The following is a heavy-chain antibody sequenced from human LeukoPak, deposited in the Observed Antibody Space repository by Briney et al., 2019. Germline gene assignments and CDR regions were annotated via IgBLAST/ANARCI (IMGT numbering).Heavy chain of an antibody. V-gene: IGHV3-53*01. CDR3: ARDYSYNSGWFGGLFDY. CDR1: GFTGSNNY. Sequence: GGSLRLSCAASGFTGSNNYVSWVRQAPGMGLEWVSAIHSSGATCYADSVKGRFTISRDNAKNSLYLQMNSLRAEDTAVYYCARDYSYNSGWFGGLFDYWGQGILVTASS. D-gene: IGHD6-19*01. CDR2: IHSSGAT. J-gene: IGHJ4*02.